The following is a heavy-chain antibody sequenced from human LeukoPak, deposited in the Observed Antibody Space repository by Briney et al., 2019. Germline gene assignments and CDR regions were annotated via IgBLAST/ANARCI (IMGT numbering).Heavy chain of an antibody. V-gene: IGHV3-30*04. CDR2: ISHDGSNK. CDR3: ARETGSAVGSTDFDY. J-gene: IGHJ4*02. D-gene: IGHD4-17*01. CDR1: GFTFSTYA. Sequence: GGSLRLSCAASGFTFSTYAMHWVRQAPGKGLEWVAVISHDGSNKYYADSVKGRFTISRDNSKNTLYLQMNSLRAEDTAVYYCARETGSAVGSTDFDYWGQGTLVTVSS.